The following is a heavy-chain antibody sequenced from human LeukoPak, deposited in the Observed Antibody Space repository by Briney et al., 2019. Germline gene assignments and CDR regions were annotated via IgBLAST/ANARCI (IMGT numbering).Heavy chain of an antibody. CDR2: IFYDGTA. Sequence: SETLSLTCTDSGDSTSSGRYYWGWIRQPPRKGLEWIGSIFYDGTAYYNPSLESRVTISVDTSKNQFSLKLSSVTAAGTAVYYCARFPVVLAAAGDYWGQGTLVTVSS. V-gene: IGHV4-39*07. CDR3: ARFPVVLAAAGDY. D-gene: IGHD6-13*01. CDR1: GDSTSSGRYY. J-gene: IGHJ4*02.